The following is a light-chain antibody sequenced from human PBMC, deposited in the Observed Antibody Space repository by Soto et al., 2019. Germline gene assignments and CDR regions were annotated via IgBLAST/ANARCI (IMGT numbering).Light chain of an antibody. CDR2: GVS. CDR3: QQYNEWPPIT. CDR1: QSICSD. V-gene: IGKV3-15*01. J-gene: IGKJ5*01. Sequence: ILMTQSPATLSVSPGERVTLSCRASQSICSDLAWYQQKPGQAPRLLIYGVSTRATGIPARFSGGGSGSEFTLTISSLQSEDFAVYYCQQYNEWPPITFGQGTRLEIK.